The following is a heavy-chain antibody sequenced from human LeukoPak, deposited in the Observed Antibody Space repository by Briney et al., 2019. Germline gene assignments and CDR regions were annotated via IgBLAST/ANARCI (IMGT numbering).Heavy chain of an antibody. V-gene: IGHV4-4*02. CDR3: ARGNYGGNSVDY. CDR2: IFYSGST. J-gene: IGHJ4*02. CDR1: GGSISSSNW. D-gene: IGHD4-23*01. Sequence: SETLSLTCTVSGGSISSSNWWSWVRQPPGKGLEWIGEIFYSGSTYYNPSLKSRVTISVDTSKNQFSLKLSSVTAADTAVYYCARGNYGGNSVDYWGQGTLVTVSS.